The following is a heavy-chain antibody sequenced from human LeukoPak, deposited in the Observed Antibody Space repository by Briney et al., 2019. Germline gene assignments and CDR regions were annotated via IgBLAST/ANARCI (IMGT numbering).Heavy chain of an antibody. Sequence: SETLSLTCAVSGGSISSSNWWSWVRQPPGKGLEWIREIYHSGSTNYNPSLKSRVTISVDKTKNQFSLKLSSVTAADTAVYYCASVPDYDILTGYSPYYFDYWGQGTLVTVSS. V-gene: IGHV4-4*02. CDR3: ASVPDYDILTGYSPYYFDY. J-gene: IGHJ4*02. D-gene: IGHD3-9*01. CDR2: IYHSGST. CDR1: GGSISSSNW.